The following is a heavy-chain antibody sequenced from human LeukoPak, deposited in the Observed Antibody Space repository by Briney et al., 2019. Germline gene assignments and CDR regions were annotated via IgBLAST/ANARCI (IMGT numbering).Heavy chain of an antibody. V-gene: IGHV4-4*02. CDR3: ARGLLYYFDQ. CDR1: GGSITQTNY. Sequence: PSETLSLTCDVSGGSITQTNYWTWVRQPPGKGLEWIGEVNLQGSTNYNPSLMGRVAISVDTSENQFSLKLSSVTAADTAVYYCARGLLYYFDQWGQGTLVTVSS. CDR2: VNLQGST. D-gene: IGHD2-15*01. J-gene: IGHJ4*02.